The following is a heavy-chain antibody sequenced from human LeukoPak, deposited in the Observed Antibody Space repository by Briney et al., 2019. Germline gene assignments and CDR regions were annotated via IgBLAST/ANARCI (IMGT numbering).Heavy chain of an antibody. CDR2: INSDGSST. J-gene: IGHJ4*02. D-gene: IGHD3-16*01. CDR3: AGGGGVMVKGGDY. V-gene: IGHV3-74*01. CDR1: GFTFSSYW. Sequence: GGSLRLSCAASGFTFSSYWMHWVRQAPGKGLVWVSRINSDGSSTSYADSVKGRFTISRDNAKNTLYLQMNSLRAEDTAVYYCAGGGGVMVKGGDYWGQGTLVTVSS.